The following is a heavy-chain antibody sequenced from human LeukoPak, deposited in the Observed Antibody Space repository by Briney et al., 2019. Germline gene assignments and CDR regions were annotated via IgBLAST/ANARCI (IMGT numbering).Heavy chain of an antibody. CDR2: IYYSGST. Sequence: TSETLSLTCTVSGGSISSYYWSWIRQPPGKGLEWIGSIYYSGSTYYNPSLKSRVTISVDTSKNQFSLKLSSVTAADTAVYYCARLEYSSSYDSLVSFDYWGQGTLVTVSS. CDR1: GGSISSYY. V-gene: IGHV4-39*07. J-gene: IGHJ4*02. CDR3: ARLEYSSSYDSLVSFDY. D-gene: IGHD6-6*01.